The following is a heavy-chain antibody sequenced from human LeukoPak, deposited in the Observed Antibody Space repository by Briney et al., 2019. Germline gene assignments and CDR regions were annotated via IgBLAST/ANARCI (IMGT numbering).Heavy chain of an antibody. CDR2: ISYDGSNK. CDR3: ARDGGEAAAGDPLDY. J-gene: IGHJ4*02. D-gene: IGHD6-13*01. V-gene: IGHV3-30-3*01. CDR1: GFTFSSYA. Sequence: GRSLRLSRAASGFTFSSYAMHWVRQAPGKGLEWVAVISYDGSNKYYADSVKGRFTISRDNSKNTLYLQMNSLRAEDTAVYYCARDGGEAAAGDPLDYWGQGTLVTVSS.